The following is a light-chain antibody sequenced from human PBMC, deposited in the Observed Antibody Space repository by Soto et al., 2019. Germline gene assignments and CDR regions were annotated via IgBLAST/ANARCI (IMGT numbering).Light chain of an antibody. J-gene: IGKJ1*01. CDR2: KAS. Sequence: DIQMTQSPSTLSGSVGDRVTITCRASQTISSWLAWYQQKPGKAPKLLIYKASTLKSGVPSRFSGSGSGTEFTLTISSLQPDDFATYYCQHYNRYSEAFGQGTKVKLK. CDR3: QHYNRYSEA. V-gene: IGKV1-5*03. CDR1: QTISSW.